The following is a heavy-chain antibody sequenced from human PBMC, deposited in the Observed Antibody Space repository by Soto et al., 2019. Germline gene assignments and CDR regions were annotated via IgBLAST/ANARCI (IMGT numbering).Heavy chain of an antibody. CDR1: GGSISSSDYY. CDR3: ARDKITGLFDY. Sequence: PSETLSLTCTVSGGSISSSDYYWSWIRQPPGKGLEWIGYIYYSGSTYYNPSLKSRVTISLDTSKNQFSLKLTSVTAADTAVYYCARDKITGLFDYWGQGTLVTVSS. V-gene: IGHV4-30-4*01. D-gene: IGHD2-8*02. CDR2: IYYSGST. J-gene: IGHJ4*02.